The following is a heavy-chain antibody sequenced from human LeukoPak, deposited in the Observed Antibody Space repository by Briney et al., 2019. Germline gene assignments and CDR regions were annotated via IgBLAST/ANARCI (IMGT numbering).Heavy chain of an antibody. J-gene: IGHJ4*02. CDR3: ARGGYLGRVIDY. Sequence: GGSLRLSCAASGFTFSSHDMNWFRQAPGKGLEWISHISDSGSIYYADSVKGRFTISRDNARNSLYMHMNSLRAEDTAVYYCARGGYLGRVIDYWGQGTLVTVSS. CDR2: ISDSGSI. CDR1: GFTFSSHD. D-gene: IGHD3-16*01. V-gene: IGHV3-48*03.